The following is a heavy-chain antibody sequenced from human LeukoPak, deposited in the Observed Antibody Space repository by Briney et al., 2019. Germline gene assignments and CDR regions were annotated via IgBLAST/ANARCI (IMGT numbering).Heavy chain of an antibody. J-gene: IGHJ6*02. V-gene: IGHV4-34*01. Sequence: PSETLSLTCAVYGGSFSGYYWSWIRQPPGKGLEWIGEINHSGSTNYNPSLKSRVTISVDTSKNQFSLKLSSETAADTAVYYCASVSAYYYYGMDVWGQGTTVTVSS. CDR2: INHSGST. CDR1: GGSFSGYY. D-gene: IGHD5/OR15-5a*01. CDR3: ASVSAYYYYGMDV.